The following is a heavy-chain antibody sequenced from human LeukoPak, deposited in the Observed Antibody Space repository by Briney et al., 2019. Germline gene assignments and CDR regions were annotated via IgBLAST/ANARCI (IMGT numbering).Heavy chain of an antibody. CDR2: IIPIFGTA. Sequence: ASVKVSCKASGGTFSSYAISWVRQAPGQGLEWMGRIIPIFGTANYAQKFQGRVTITTDESTSTAYMELSSLRPEDTAVYYCARDGYGDYVWYWGQGTLVTVSS. V-gene: IGHV1-69*05. D-gene: IGHD4-17*01. J-gene: IGHJ4*02. CDR1: GGTFSSYA. CDR3: ARDGYGDYVWY.